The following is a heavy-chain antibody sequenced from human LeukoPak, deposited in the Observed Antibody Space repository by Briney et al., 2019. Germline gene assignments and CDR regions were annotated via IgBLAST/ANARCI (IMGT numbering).Heavy chain of an antibody. Sequence: SETLSLTCTVSGASIISSYWSWIRQPPGEGLEWIGDVSHSAGTNYNPSLKSRVTISLDTSRNQFSLKLTSVTAADTSMYYCARVGDTSSYYYYFDFWGHGTLATVSS. CDR3: ARVGDTSSYYYYFDF. V-gene: IGHV4-34*01. J-gene: IGHJ4*01. CDR1: GASIISSY. CDR2: VSHSAGT. D-gene: IGHD3-22*01.